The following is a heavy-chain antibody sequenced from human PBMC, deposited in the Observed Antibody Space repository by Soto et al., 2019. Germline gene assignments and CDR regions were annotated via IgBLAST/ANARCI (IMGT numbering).Heavy chain of an antibody. V-gene: IGHV4-39*01. D-gene: IGHD3-9*01. Sequence: SETLSLTCTVSGGSISSSSYYWGWIRQPPGKGLEWIGSIYYSGSTYYNPSLKSRVTISVDASKNQFSLKLSSVTAADTAVYYCARAAWYYDILTGYYRFFGYWGQGTLVTVSS. CDR2: IYYSGST. J-gene: IGHJ4*02. CDR3: ARAAWYYDILTGYYRFFGY. CDR1: GGSISSSSYY.